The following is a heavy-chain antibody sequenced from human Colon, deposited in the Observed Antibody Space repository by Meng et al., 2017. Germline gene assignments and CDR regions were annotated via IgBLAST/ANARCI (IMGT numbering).Heavy chain of an antibody. V-gene: IGHV6-1*01. D-gene: IGHD7-27*01. Sequence: VHMEASGLGLGRAPADPSPTLAISGEGVSSTVGWNWIRQSPSRGLEWLGRTFYTSTWNYQYALSVKSRITINPDTSKNQVSLQLNSVTPGDAAVYVCVRGWSWGRGWYFDLWGRGTLVTVSS. CDR2: TFYTSTWNY. CDR1: GEGVSSTVG. J-gene: IGHJ2*01. CDR3: VRGWSWGRGWYFDL.